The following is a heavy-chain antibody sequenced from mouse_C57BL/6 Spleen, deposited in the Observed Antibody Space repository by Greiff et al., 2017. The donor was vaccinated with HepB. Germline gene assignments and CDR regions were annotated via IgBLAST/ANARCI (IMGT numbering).Heavy chain of an antibody. V-gene: IGHV1-52*01. CDR1: GYTFTSYW. J-gene: IGHJ4*01. CDR2: IDPSDSET. D-gene: IGHD1-1*02. CDR3: AREGDRLWHYYAMDY. Sequence: VQLQQPGAELVRPGSSVKLSCKASGYTFTSYWMHWVKQRPIQGLEWIGNIDPSDSETHYNQKFKDKATLTVDKSSSTAYMQLSSLTSEDSAVYYCAREGDRLWHYYAMDYWGQGTSVTVSS.